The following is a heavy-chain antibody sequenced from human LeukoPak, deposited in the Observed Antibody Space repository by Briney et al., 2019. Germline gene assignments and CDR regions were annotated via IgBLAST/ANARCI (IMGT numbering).Heavy chain of an antibody. D-gene: IGHD3-16*02. J-gene: IGHJ1*01. CDR3: AIAALAFGGVIVEYFQH. CDR2: IYYSGST. Sequence: PSETLSLTCSVSGGSMNSYYWSWIRQSPGKGLEWIGYIYYSGSTYYNPSLKSRVTISVDTSKNQFSLKLSSVTAADTAVYYCAIAALAFGGVIVEYFQHWGQGTLVTVSS. V-gene: IGHV4-59*06. CDR1: GGSMNSYY.